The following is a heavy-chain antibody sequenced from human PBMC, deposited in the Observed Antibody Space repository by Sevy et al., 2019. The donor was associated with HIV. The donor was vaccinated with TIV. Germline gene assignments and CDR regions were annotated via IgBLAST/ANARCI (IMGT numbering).Heavy chain of an antibody. CDR2: ISSSGSTI. V-gene: IGHV3-11*01. CDR1: GFTFSDYY. D-gene: IGHD3-3*01. Sequence: GGSLRLSCAASGFTFSDYYMSWIRQAPGKGPEWVSYISSSGSTIYYADSVKGRFTISRDNAKNSLYLQMNSLRAEDTAVYYCARGIKYYDFWSGYLTNYYYYYGMDVWGQGTTVTVSS. CDR3: ARGIKYYDFWSGYLTNYYYYYGMDV. J-gene: IGHJ6*02.